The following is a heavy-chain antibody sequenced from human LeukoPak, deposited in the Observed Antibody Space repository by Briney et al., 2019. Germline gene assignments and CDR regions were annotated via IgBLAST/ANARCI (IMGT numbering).Heavy chain of an antibody. Sequence: SETLSLTCTVSGYSISSGYYWGWIRQPPGKGLEWIGSIYHSGSTYYNPSLKGRVTISVDTSKNQFSLKLSSVTAADTAVYYCARELRYSSGWFPFDYWGQGTLVTVSS. CDR2: IYHSGST. V-gene: IGHV4-38-2*02. D-gene: IGHD6-19*01. CDR3: ARELRYSSGWFPFDY. CDR1: GYSISSGYY. J-gene: IGHJ4*02.